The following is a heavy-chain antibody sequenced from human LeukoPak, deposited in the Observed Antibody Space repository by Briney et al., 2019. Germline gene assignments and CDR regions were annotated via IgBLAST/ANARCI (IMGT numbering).Heavy chain of an antibody. J-gene: IGHJ5*02. Sequence: VASVKVSCKVSGYTLTELSMHLVRQAPGKGLEWMGGFDPEDGETIYAQKFQGRVTMTEDTSTDTAYMELSSLRSEDTAVYYCATDFSFGSGWYWAFDPWGQGTLVTDSS. D-gene: IGHD6-19*01. CDR3: ATDFSFGSGWYWAFDP. CDR1: GYTLTELS. CDR2: FDPEDGET. V-gene: IGHV1-24*01.